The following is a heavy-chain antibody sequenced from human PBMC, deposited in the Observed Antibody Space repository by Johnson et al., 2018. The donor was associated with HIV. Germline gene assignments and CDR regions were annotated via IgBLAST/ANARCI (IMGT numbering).Heavy chain of an antibody. D-gene: IGHD3-3*01. V-gene: IGHV3-30*03. CDR3: ARDQAIFGVVLASDAFDI. Sequence: QEKLVESGGGLVQPGGSLRLSCAASGFSFSSYDMHWVRQAPGKGLEWVAVISYDGSNKYYADSVKGRFTISRDNSRNTLYLQMNSLRAEDTAVYYCARDQAIFGVVLASDAFDIWGQGTMVTVSS. J-gene: IGHJ3*02. CDR2: ISYDGSNK. CDR1: GFSFSSYD.